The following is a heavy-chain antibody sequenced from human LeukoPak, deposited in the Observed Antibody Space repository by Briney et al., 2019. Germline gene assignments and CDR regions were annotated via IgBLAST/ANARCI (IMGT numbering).Heavy chain of an antibody. CDR3: AKDTYSGSYDY. CDR1: GFKFSDSY. D-gene: IGHD1-26*01. V-gene: IGHV3-11*04. Sequence: GGSLRLSCVASGFKFSDSYMNWIRQAPGKGLEWISYITSGGTTMYYADSVKGRFTVSRDNAKNSLHLQMNSLRAEDTAVYYCAKDTYSGSYDYWGQGTLVTVSS. J-gene: IGHJ4*02. CDR2: ITSGGTTM.